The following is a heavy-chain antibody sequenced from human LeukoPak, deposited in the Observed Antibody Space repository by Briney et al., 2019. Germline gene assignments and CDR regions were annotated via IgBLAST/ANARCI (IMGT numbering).Heavy chain of an antibody. J-gene: IGHJ4*02. CDR2: IYSGGST. Sequence: GRSLRLSCAASGFTISSNYMNWVRQAPGKGLEWVSVIYSGGSTYYADSVKGRFTISRDDSKNTLYLQMNSLRAEDTAVYYCARDRGAYYYDTGYWGQGTLVTVSS. V-gene: IGHV3-66*01. CDR1: GFTISSNY. D-gene: IGHD3-22*01. CDR3: ARDRGAYYYDTGY.